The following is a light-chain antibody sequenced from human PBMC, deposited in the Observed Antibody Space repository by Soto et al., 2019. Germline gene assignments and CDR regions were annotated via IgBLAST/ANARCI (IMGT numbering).Light chain of an antibody. CDR3: QQYSGPWT. V-gene: IGKV1-5*03. CDR1: QNISNW. CDR2: EAS. Sequence: DIQMTQSPSTLSASVGDTVTINCRANQNISNWLAWYQQKPGKAPKLLIYEASISEGRVPRRFSGSGSGTEFTLTISSLQPDDFADYFCQQYSGPWTFGQGTKVEIK. J-gene: IGKJ1*01.